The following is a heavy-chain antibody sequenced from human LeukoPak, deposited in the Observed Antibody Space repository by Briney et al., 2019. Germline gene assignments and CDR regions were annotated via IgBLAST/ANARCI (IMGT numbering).Heavy chain of an antibody. CDR2: INQDGGEK. CDR3: ARRVEPFDY. V-gene: IGHV3-7*01. J-gene: IGHJ4*02. CDR1: GFTFSSYS. D-gene: IGHD1-1*01. Sequence: GGSLRLSCAASGFTFSSYSMNWVRQAPGKGLEWVASINQDGGEKYYVDSVKGRFTISRDNAKNSLYLQMNSLRAEDTAVYYCARRVEPFDYWGQGTLVTVSS.